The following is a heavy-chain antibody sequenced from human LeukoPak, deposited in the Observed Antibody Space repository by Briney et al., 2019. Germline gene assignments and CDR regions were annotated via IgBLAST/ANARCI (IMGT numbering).Heavy chain of an antibody. V-gene: IGHV4-59*01. D-gene: IGHD5-12*01. Sequence: PSETLSLTCTVSGGSISSYYWSWIRQPPGKGLEWIEYIYYSGSANYNPSLKSRVTISVDTSKNQFSLKLSSVTAADTAVYYCARYIVATTRHFDYWGRGTLVTVSS. CDR3: ARYIVATTRHFDY. CDR2: IYYSGSA. J-gene: IGHJ4*02. CDR1: GGSISSYY.